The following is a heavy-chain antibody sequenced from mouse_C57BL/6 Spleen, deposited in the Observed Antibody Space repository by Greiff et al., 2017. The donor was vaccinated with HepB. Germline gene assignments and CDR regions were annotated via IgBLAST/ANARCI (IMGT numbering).Heavy chain of an antibody. V-gene: IGHV1-69*01. D-gene: IGHD2-3*01. CDR1: GYTFTSYW. Sequence: VQLQQSGAELVMPGASVKLSCKASGYTFTSYWMHWVKQRPGQGLEWIGEIDPSDSYTNYNQKFKGKSTLTVDKSSSTAYMQLSSLTSEDSAVYYCARGDDGYPAWFAYWGQGTLVTVSA. CDR2: IDPSDSYT. J-gene: IGHJ3*01. CDR3: ARGDDGYPAWFAY.